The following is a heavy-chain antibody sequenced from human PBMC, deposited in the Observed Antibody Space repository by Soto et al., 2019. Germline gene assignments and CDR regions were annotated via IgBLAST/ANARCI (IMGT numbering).Heavy chain of an antibody. CDR3: ARDLGGSYYAPVDY. D-gene: IGHD1-26*01. Sequence: QVQLVQSGAEVKKPGASVKVSCKASGYTFTSYGISWVRQAPGQGLEWMGWISAYNGNTKYAKKLQGRVTTTTDTSTSTASMELRSLRSDDTAVYYCARDLGGSYYAPVDYWGQGTLVTVSS. CDR2: ISAYNGNT. V-gene: IGHV1-18*01. J-gene: IGHJ4*02. CDR1: GYTFTSYG.